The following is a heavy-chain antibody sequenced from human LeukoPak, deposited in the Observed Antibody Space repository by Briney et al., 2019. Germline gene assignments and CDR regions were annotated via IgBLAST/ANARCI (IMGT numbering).Heavy chain of an antibody. CDR2: ISSNGGST. D-gene: IGHD2-2*01. CDR3: AKDHRYCSSASCTDFDY. CDR1: GFTFSSYA. Sequence: PGGSLRLSCSASGFTFSSYAMHWVRQAPGKGLEYVSAISSNGGSTYYADSVKGRFTISRDNSKNTLYLQMSSLRAEDTAVYYCAKDHRYCSSASCTDFDYWGQGTLVTVSS. V-gene: IGHV3-64D*09. J-gene: IGHJ4*02.